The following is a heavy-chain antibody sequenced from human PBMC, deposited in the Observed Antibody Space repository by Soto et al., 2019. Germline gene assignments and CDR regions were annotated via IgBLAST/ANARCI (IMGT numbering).Heavy chain of an antibody. Sequence: QVQLVESGGGLVKPGGSLRLSCAASGFTFSDYYMNWIRQAPGKGLEWVSYISSSGSTIYYADSVKGRFTVSRDNAKNSLDLQMNGLRAEDTAVYYCASANSDTADFDYWGQGTLVTVSS. CDR1: GFTFSDYY. CDR3: ASANSDTADFDY. CDR2: ISSSGSTI. V-gene: IGHV3-11*01. D-gene: IGHD5-18*01. J-gene: IGHJ4*02.